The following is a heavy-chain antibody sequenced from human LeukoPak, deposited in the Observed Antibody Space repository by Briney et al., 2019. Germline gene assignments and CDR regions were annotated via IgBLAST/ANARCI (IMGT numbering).Heavy chain of an antibody. Sequence: GGSLRLSCAASGFTSRNYAMSWVRQAPGKGLEWVSAISPSGDETFYADSVKGRFTISRDNSKNTLYLQMNSLRAEDTAVYYCASGLREYSNYWGQGTLVTVSS. J-gene: IGHJ4*02. V-gene: IGHV3-23*01. CDR2: ISPSGDET. D-gene: IGHD4-11*01. CDR1: GFTSRNYA. CDR3: ASGLREYSNY.